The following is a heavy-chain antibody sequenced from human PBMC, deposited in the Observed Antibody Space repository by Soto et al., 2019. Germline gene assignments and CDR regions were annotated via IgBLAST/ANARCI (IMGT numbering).Heavy chain of an antibody. V-gene: IGHV3-73*01. Sequence: EVQLVEYGGGLVQPGGSLKLSCAASGFIFSGSAVHWVRQDSGKGLAWVGRILSKSGNYATAYPASMKGRFTISRDDSENTAFLQMNSLKTEDTAVYYCIIGGSPYDYDYCFQGTLVAVSS. CDR3: IIGGSPYDYDY. CDR2: ILSKSGNYAT. CDR1: GFIFSGSA. J-gene: IGHJ4*02. D-gene: IGHD4-17*01.